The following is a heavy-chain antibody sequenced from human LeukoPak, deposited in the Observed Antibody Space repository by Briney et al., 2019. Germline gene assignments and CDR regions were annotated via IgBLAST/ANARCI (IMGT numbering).Heavy chain of an antibody. CDR3: ARALNYDFWSGYSIDYYYGMDV. Sequence: SETLSLTCAVYGGSFSGYYWSWIRQPPGKGLEWIGEINRSGSTNYNPSLKSRVTISVDTSKNQFSLKLSSVTAADTAVYYCARALNYDFWSGYSIDYYYGMDVWGQGTTVTVSS. J-gene: IGHJ6*02. D-gene: IGHD3-3*01. V-gene: IGHV4-34*01. CDR1: GGSFSGYY. CDR2: INRSGST.